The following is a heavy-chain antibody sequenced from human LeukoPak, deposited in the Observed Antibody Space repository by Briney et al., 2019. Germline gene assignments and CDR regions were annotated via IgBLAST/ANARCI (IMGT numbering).Heavy chain of an antibody. CDR3: ARDQWLAYYYHGMGV. D-gene: IGHD6-19*01. CDR2: ISGSGGST. Sequence: PGGSLRLSCAASGFTFSSYAMRWVRQAPGKGLEWVSGISGSGGSTQYADSVKGRFTISRDNSKNTLYLQMNSLRAEDTAVYYCARDQWLAYYYHGMGVWGQGTTVTVSS. J-gene: IGHJ6*02. V-gene: IGHV3-23*01. CDR1: GFTFSSYA.